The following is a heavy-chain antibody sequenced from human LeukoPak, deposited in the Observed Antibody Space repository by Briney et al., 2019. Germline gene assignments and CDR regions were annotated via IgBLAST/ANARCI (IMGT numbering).Heavy chain of an antibody. V-gene: IGHV4-61*01. J-gene: IGHJ4*02. Sequence: LETLSLTCTVSGDSISDSISSYYWSWIRQPPGKGLEWIGYIYYSGSTSYNPSLKSRITISLDTSKNQFSLRLSSVTTADMAVYYCARGSFLYYFDSWGQGTLVTVSS. CDR3: ARGSFLYYFDS. CDR2: IYYSGST. D-gene: IGHD3-16*02. CDR1: GDSISDSISSYY.